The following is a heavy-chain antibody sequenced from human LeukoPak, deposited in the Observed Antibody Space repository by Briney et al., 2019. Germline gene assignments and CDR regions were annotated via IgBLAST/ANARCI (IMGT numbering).Heavy chain of an antibody. D-gene: IGHD3-16*01. CDR3: ASDLRVGDY. CDR2: ISLNGGKI. CDR1: GFTFSNYV. J-gene: IGHJ4*02. V-gene: IGHV3-23*01. Sequence: PGGSLRLSCAASGFTFSNYVMSWVRQAPGMGLEWVSGISLNGGKIHYADSVKGRFTISRDNSKNTLYLQMNSLRVEDTAVYFCASDLRVGDYWGQGTLVTVSS.